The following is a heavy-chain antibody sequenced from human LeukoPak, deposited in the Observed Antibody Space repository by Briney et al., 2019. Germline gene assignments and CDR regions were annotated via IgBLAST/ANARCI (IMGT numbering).Heavy chain of an antibody. J-gene: IGHJ4*02. Sequence: SETLSLTCAVSGYSISSGYYWGWIRQPPGKGLEWIGSIYHSGSTYYNPSLKSRVTTSVDTSKNQFSLKLSSVTAADTAVYYCARGYYDSSGYYWYFDYWGQGTLVTVSS. D-gene: IGHD3-22*01. CDR3: ARGYYDSSGYYWYFDY. V-gene: IGHV4-38-2*01. CDR2: IYHSGST. CDR1: GYSISSGYY.